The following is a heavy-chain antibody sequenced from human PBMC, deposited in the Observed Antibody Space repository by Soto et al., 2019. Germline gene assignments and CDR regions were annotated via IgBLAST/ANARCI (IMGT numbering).Heavy chain of an antibody. V-gene: IGHV3-30-3*01. CDR2: ISYDGSNK. Sequence: GGSLRLSCAASGFTFSSYAMHWVRQAPGKGLEWVAVISYDGSNKYYADSVKGRFTISRDNSKNTLYLQMNSLRAEDTAVYYCAKDQGSSWYEIDYWGQGTLVTVSS. J-gene: IGHJ4*02. D-gene: IGHD6-13*01. CDR3: AKDQGSSWYEIDY. CDR1: GFTFSSYA.